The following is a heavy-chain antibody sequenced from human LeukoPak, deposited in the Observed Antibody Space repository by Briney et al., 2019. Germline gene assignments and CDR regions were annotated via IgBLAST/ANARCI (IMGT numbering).Heavy chain of an antibody. CDR2: ICSSSNYI. V-gene: IGHV3-21*06. CDR3: ARPLQGSYAMDV. Sequence: GGSLRLSCVASGFYFNTYSLNWVRRAPGKGLEWVASICSSSNYIRYADSMKGRVTISRDNAKNSLYLQMDSLRVDDTAVYYCARPLQGSYAMDVWGLGTTVIVSS. J-gene: IGHJ6*02. CDR1: GFYFNTYS.